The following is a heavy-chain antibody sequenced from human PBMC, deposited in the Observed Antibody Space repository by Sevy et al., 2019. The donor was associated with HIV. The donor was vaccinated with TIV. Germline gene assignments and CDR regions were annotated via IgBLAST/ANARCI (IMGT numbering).Heavy chain of an antibody. CDR2: IRYDGSNK. CDR3: AKDLAVAGPYYFDY. V-gene: IGHV3-30*02. Sequence: GGSLRLSCAASGFTFSSYGMHWVRQAPGKGLEWVAFIRYDGSNKYYADSVKGRFTISRDNSKNTLYLQMNSLRAEDTAVYYCAKDLAVAGPYYFDYWGQGTLVTVS. CDR1: GFTFSSYG. D-gene: IGHD6-19*01. J-gene: IGHJ4*02.